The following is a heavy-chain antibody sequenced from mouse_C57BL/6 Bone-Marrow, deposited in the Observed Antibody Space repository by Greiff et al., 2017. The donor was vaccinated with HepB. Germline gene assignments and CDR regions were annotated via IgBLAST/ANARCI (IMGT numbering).Heavy chain of an antibody. J-gene: IGHJ1*03. Sequence: DVKLVESGGGLVQPGESLKLSCESNEYEFPSHDMSWVRKTPEKRLELVAAINSDGGSTYYPDTMERRFIISRDNTNKTLYLQMSSLRSEDTALYYCARGWLLWYFDVWGTGTTVTVSS. CDR3: ARGWLLWYFDV. D-gene: IGHD2-3*01. CDR2: INSDGGST. CDR1: EYEFPSHD. V-gene: IGHV5-2*01.